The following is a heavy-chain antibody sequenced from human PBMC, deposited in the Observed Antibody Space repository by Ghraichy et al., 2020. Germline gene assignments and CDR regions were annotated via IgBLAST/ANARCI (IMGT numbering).Heavy chain of an antibody. J-gene: IGHJ6*03. D-gene: IGHD2-2*01. CDR3: ARDRGCSGTSRTPCRYYYMDV. V-gene: IGHV3-33*07. Sequence: GESLNISCAASEFTFSSYGMYWVGQAPGKGLEWVSLIWYDGSKRYYADSVKGRFTISRDNSRNTLYLQMNALRAEDTAVYYCARDRGCSGTSRTPCRYYYMDVWGKGTTVTVSS. CDR1: EFTFSSYG. CDR2: IWYDGSKR.